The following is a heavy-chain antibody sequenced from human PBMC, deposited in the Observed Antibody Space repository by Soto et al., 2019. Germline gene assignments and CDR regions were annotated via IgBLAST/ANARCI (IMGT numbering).Heavy chain of an antibody. CDR3: AVDYGDSVTQYSFDY. J-gene: IGHJ4*02. CDR2: ISYDGSNK. D-gene: IGHD4-17*01. V-gene: IGHV3-30*03. CDR1: GFTFSSYG. Sequence: QVQLVESGGGVVQPGRPLRLSCAASGFTFSSYGMHWVRQAPGKGLEWVAVISYDGSNKYYADSVKGRFTISRDNSKNTLYLQMNGLRAEATAVYYCAVDYGDSVTQYSFDYWGPGALVAVSS.